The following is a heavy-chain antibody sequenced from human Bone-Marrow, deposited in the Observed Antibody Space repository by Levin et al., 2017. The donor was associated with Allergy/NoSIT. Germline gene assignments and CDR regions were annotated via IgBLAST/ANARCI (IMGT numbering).Heavy chain of an antibody. V-gene: IGHV3-9*01. CDR3: ARHKDYGGNGYYYYGMDV. Sequence: HGESLKISCAASGFTFTDYAIHWIRQAPGRGLEWVSGVSWNSGTIGYADSVKGRFTISRDNAKNSLYLQMNSLRTEDTALYFCARHKDYGGNGYYYYGMDVWGQGTTVTVSS. CDR1: GFTFTDYA. J-gene: IGHJ6*02. D-gene: IGHD4-23*01. CDR2: VSWNSGTI.